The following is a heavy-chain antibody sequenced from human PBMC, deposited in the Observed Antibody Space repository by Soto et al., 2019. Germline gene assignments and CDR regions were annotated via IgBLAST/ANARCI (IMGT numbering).Heavy chain of an antibody. CDR3: ARGVAAVVTSYFDY. V-gene: IGHV4-34*01. CDR1: GGSFSGYY. CDR2: INHSGST. Sequence: SETLSLTCAVYGGSFSGYYWSWIRQPPGKGLEWIGEINHSGSTNYNPSLKSRVTISVDTSKNQFSLKLSSVTAADTAVYYCARGVAAVVTSYFDYWGQGTLVTVSS. J-gene: IGHJ4*02. D-gene: IGHD6-19*01.